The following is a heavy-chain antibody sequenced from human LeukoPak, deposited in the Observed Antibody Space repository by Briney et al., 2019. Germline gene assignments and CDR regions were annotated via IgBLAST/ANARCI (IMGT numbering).Heavy chain of an antibody. Sequence: ASVKVSCKASGYTFTGYYMHWVRQAPGQGLEWMGWINPNSGGTNYAQKFQGRVTMTRDTSISTAYMELSRLRSDDTAVYYCATSITYCGGDCYPGDAFDIWGQGIMVTVSS. V-gene: IGHV1-2*02. J-gene: IGHJ3*02. CDR2: INPNSGGT. CDR3: ATSITYCGGDCYPGDAFDI. CDR1: GYTFTGYY. D-gene: IGHD2-21*02.